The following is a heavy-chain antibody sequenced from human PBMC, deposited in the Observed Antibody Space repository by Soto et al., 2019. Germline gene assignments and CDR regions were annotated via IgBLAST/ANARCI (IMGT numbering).Heavy chain of an antibody. CDR1: GFTFNSHE. Sequence: EVQLVESGGDLVQPGGSLRLSCAGSGFTFNSHEMTWVRQAPGKGLEWISSISSSGGSIYYADSVKGRFTVSRDNAKNSLYLQMNSLRAEDTAVYYCARSCGLYCSSSRCYSPWFDPWGRGTLVTVSS. CDR3: ARSCGLYCSSSRCYSPWFDP. J-gene: IGHJ5*02. D-gene: IGHD2-2*02. CDR2: ISSSGGSI. V-gene: IGHV3-48*03.